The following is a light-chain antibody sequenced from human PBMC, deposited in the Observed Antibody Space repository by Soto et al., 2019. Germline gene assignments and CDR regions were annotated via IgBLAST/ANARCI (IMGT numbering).Light chain of an antibody. Sequence: VLTQSSDTLSLSTGERATLSCRASQRVSSNLARYQQKPGQAPRLLIYGASNRATGIPDRFSGSGSGTDFTLTISRLEPEDFAVYYCQQYGSPRTFGQGTKVDIK. CDR1: QRVSSN. CDR3: QQYGSPRT. V-gene: IGKV3-20*01. J-gene: IGKJ1*01. CDR2: GAS.